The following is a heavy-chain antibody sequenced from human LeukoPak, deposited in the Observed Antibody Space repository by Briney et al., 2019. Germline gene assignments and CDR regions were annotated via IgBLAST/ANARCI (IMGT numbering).Heavy chain of an antibody. V-gene: IGHV3-7*01. Sequence: GGSLRLSCAASGFTFSSYSMSWVRQAPGEGLEWVAHIKQDGGEENYVGSVKGRFTVSRDNAKNSVLLQMNSLRAEDTAVYYCARDRGYSPDYWGQGTLVTVSS. CDR3: ARDRGYSPDY. CDR2: IKQDGGEE. D-gene: IGHD5-18*01. J-gene: IGHJ4*02. CDR1: GFTFSSYS.